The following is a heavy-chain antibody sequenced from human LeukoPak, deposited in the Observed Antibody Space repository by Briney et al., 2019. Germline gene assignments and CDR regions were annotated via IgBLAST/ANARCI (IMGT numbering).Heavy chain of an antibody. CDR3: AKGYGESHFDS. D-gene: IGHD4/OR15-4a*01. CDR1: GFTFRSFG. V-gene: IGHV3-30*02. CDR2: IRFDGSNQ. Sequence: GGSLRLSCAASGFTFRSFGMHLVRQAPGKGLGGVGFIRFDGSNQYYADSVKGRFTISRDNSNNTLSLQMNSLRVDDTAVYFCAKGYGESHFDSWGQGTLVTVSS. J-gene: IGHJ4*02.